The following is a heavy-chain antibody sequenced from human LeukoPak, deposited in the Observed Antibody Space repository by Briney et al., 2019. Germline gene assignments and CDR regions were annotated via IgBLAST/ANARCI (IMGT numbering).Heavy chain of an antibody. CDR1: GFTFSSYG. CDR2: IWYDGSNK. Sequence: GGSLRLSCAASGFTFSSYGMHWVRQAPGKGLEWVAVIWYDGSNKYYADSVKGRFTISRDNSKNTLYLQMNSLRAEDTAVYYCARDGNITMVRGVTLNWFDPWGQGTLVTVSS. CDR3: ARDGNITMVRGVTLNWFDP. J-gene: IGHJ5*02. D-gene: IGHD3-10*01. V-gene: IGHV3-33*08.